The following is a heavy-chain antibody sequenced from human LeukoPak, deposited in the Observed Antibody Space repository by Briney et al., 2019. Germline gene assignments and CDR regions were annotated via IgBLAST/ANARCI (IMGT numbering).Heavy chain of an antibody. CDR3: ARGSYGNDY. V-gene: IGHV3-23*01. Sequence: GGSLRLSCAASGFTFSSYAMSWVRQAPGKGLEWVSAISGSGGSTYYADSVKGRFTISRDNAKNSLYLQMNSLRDEDTAVYYCARGSYGNDYWGQGTLVTVSS. J-gene: IGHJ4*02. CDR1: GFTFSSYA. D-gene: IGHD4-17*01. CDR2: ISGSGGST.